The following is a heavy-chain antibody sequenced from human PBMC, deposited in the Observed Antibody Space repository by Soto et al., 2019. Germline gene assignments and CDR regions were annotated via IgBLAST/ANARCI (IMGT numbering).Heavy chain of an antibody. CDR1: GGSISSYY. CDR3: ARGSRGQWLQDGRYYFDY. J-gene: IGHJ4*02. CDR2: IYYSGST. V-gene: IGHV4-59*01. Sequence: LSETLSLTCTVSGGSISSYYWSWIRQPPGKGLEWIGYIYYSGSTNYNPSLKSRITISVDTSKNQFSLKLSSVTAADTAVYYCARGSRGQWLQDGRYYFDYWGQGTLVTVSS. D-gene: IGHD6-19*01.